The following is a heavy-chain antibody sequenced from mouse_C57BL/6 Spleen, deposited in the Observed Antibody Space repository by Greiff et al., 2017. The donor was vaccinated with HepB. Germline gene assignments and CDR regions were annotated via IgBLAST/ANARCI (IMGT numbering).Heavy chain of an antibody. D-gene: IGHD1-1*01. V-gene: IGHV1-62-2*01. CDR2: FYPGSGSI. CDR1: GYTFTEYT. CDR3: ARHEEEYYGSSSWYFDV. Sequence: QVQLKQSGAELVKPGASVKLSCKASGYTFTEYTIHWVKQRSGQGLEWIGWFYPGSGSIKYNEKFKDKATLTADKSSSTVYMELSRLTSEDSAVYFCARHEEEYYGSSSWYFDVWGTGTTVTVSS. J-gene: IGHJ1*03.